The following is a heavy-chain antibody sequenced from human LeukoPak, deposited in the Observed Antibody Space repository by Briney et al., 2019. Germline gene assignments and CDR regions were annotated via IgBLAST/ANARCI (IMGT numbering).Heavy chain of an antibody. Sequence: GGSLRLSCAASGFIFDDYTMHWVRQAPGKGLEWVSLISWDGGSTYYADSVKGRFTISRDNAENSLYLQMNSLTSEDTALYYCAKSRYYDILTGQTYYFDYWGQGTLVTVSS. D-gene: IGHD3-9*01. V-gene: IGHV3-43*01. J-gene: IGHJ4*02. CDR3: AKSRYYDILTGQTYYFDY. CDR1: GFIFDDYT. CDR2: ISWDGGST.